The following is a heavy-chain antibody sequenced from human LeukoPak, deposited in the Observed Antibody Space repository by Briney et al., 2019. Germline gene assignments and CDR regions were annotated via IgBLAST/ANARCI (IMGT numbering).Heavy chain of an antibody. J-gene: IGHJ4*02. CDR2: ISGYNGNT. CDR3: AIGDYGGNPDY. V-gene: IGHV1-18*01. D-gene: IGHD4-23*01. CDR1: GYTFTTYG. Sequence: ASVKVSCKASGYTFTTYGITWVRQAPGQGLEWMGWISGYNGNTIYAQKLQGRVTMTTDTSTSTAYIGLRSLRSDDTAVYYCAIGDYGGNPDYWGQGTLVTVSS.